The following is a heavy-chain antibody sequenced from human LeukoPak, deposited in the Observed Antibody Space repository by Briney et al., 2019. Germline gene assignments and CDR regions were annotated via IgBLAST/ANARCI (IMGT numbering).Heavy chain of an antibody. CDR3: AKDHSDILTGYRYFDY. V-gene: IGHV3-23*01. Sequence: GGSLRLSFAASGFTFSNYAISWVRQAPGKGLEWVSTIIGSDGRTYYAESEKGRFTISRDNSKNTLFLQMNRMRAEDTALYYCAKDHSDILTGYRYFDYWGQGTLVTVSS. CDR2: IIGSDGRT. J-gene: IGHJ4*02. D-gene: IGHD3-9*01. CDR1: GFTFSNYA.